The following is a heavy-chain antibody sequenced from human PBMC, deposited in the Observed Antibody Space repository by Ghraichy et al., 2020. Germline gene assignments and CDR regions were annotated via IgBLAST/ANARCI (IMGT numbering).Heavy chain of an antibody. CDR1: GFTFSSYA. Sequence: GGSLRLSCAASGFTFSSYAMSWVRQAPGKGLEWVSAISGSGGSTYYADSVKGRFTISRDNSKNTLYLQMNSLRAEDTAVYYCATGLYVLRYFEWLLYNAFDIWGQGTMVTVSS. CDR3: ATGLYVLRYFEWLLYNAFDI. D-gene: IGHD3-9*01. J-gene: IGHJ3*02. CDR2: ISGSGGST. V-gene: IGHV3-23*01.